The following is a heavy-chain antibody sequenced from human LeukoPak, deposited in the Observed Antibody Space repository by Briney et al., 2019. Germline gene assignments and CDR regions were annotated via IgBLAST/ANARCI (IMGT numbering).Heavy chain of an antibody. D-gene: IGHD2-21*01. Sequence: SETLSLTCTVSGDSMSRLYWSWIRQSADKRLEWIGRIFASGPTNYSPSLKSRVTISLDESRKQLSLDLTSVTATDTAVYYCAGESLRGIVAPDTNLFVDVWGKGITVIVSS. CDR3: AGESLRGIVAPDTNLFVDV. CDR2: IFASGPT. J-gene: IGHJ6*04. V-gene: IGHV4-4*07. CDR1: GDSMSRLY.